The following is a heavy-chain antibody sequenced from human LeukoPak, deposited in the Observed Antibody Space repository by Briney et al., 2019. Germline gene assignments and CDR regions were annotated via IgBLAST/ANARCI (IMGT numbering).Heavy chain of an antibody. V-gene: IGHV3-30*04. CDR1: GFTFSSYA. Sequence: GGSLRLSCAASGFTFSSYAMHWVRQAPGKGLEWVAVISYDGSNKYYADSVKGRFTISRDNSKNTLYLQMNSLRAEDTAVYYCARSYCSGGSCYPGFGDYWGQGTLVTVSS. CDR3: ARSYCSGGSCYPGFGDY. CDR2: ISYDGSNK. J-gene: IGHJ4*02. D-gene: IGHD2-15*01.